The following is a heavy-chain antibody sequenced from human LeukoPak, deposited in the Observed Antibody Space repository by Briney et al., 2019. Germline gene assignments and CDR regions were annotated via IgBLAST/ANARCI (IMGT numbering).Heavy chain of an antibody. CDR1: GFTFDDYG. J-gene: IGHJ5*02. CDR2: INWNGGST. V-gene: IGHV3-20*04. CDR3: ARLGGGTTATT. Sequence: GGSQRLSCAASGFTFDDYGMSGVRQAPGKGLEWVSGINWNGGSTGYADSVKGRFTISRDNAKNSLYLQMNSLRAEDTALYYCARLGGGTTATTWGQGTLVTVSS. D-gene: IGHD4-17*01.